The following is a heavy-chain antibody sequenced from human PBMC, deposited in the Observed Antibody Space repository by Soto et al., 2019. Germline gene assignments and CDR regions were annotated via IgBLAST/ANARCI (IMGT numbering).Heavy chain of an antibody. J-gene: IGHJ4*02. D-gene: IGHD2-2*02. V-gene: IGHV1-69*02. CDR2: IIPILGIA. CDR1: GGTFSSYT. Sequence: QVQLVHSGAEVKKPGSSVKVSCKASGGTFSSYTISWVRQAPGQGLEWMGRIIPILGIANYAQKFKGRVTITADKSTSTAYMGLSSLTPKATAVYYCAMEYCSSTSCYRDSWGQGTLVTVSS. CDR3: AMEYCSSTSCYRDS.